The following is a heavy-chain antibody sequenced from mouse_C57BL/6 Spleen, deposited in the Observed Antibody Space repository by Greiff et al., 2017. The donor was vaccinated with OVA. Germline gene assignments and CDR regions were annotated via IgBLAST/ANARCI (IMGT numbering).Heavy chain of an antibody. D-gene: IGHD1-1*01. CDR3: ARFITTVVATSYYFDD. CDR2: IDPNSGGT. V-gene: IGHV1-72*01. CDR1: GYTFTSYW. Sequence: QVQLQQPGAELVKPGASVKLSCKASGYTFTSYWMHWVKQRPGRGLEWIGRIDPNSGGTKYNEKFKSKATLTVDKPSSTAYMQLSSLTSEDSAVYYCARFITTVVATSYYFDDWGQGTTLTVSS. J-gene: IGHJ2*01.